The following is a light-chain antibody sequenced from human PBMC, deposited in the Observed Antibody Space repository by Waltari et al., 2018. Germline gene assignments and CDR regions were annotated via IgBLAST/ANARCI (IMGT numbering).Light chain of an antibody. CDR3: QQRRDWPLT. J-gene: IGKJ4*01. CDR1: QSVTNY. Sequence: EIVLTQSPAILSLSPGERASLSCRASQSVTNYLAWYQQKPGQAPRLLIYDTSNRATGIPARFSGSGFGTDFTLTISSLGPEDFAVYYCQQRRDWPLTFGGGTKV. V-gene: IGKV3-11*01. CDR2: DTS.